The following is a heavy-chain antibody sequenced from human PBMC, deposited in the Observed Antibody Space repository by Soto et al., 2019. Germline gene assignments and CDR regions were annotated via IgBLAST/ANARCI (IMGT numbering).Heavy chain of an antibody. CDR3: ARVPTYSQNSIGYQTFHP. CDR2: IHYSGGATYSP. J-gene: IGHJ5*02. D-gene: IGHD3-22*01. V-gene: IGHV4-31*03. Sequence: SETLSLTCTVSGGSISSGGYYWAWIRQHPRKGLEWLGYIHYSGGATYSPSYNPSLKSRTTISVDTSKSQFSLKLTSVSAADTAMYYCARVPTYSQNSIGYQTFHPWGQGTLVTVSS. CDR1: GGSISSGGYY.